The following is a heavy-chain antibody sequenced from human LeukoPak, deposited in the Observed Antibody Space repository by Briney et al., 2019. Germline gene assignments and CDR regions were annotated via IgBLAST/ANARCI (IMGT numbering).Heavy chain of an antibody. CDR1: GGSISSSSYY. V-gene: IGHV4-39*07. J-gene: IGHJ4*02. CDR2: IYYSGNT. D-gene: IGHD1-26*01. CDR3: ARDREGFDY. Sequence: SETLSLTCTVSGGSISSSSYYWAWIRQPPGKGLEWIGSIYYSGNTYYKSSLKSRVTISVDTSKNQFSLKLSSVTAADTAVYYCARDREGFDYWGQGTLVTVSS.